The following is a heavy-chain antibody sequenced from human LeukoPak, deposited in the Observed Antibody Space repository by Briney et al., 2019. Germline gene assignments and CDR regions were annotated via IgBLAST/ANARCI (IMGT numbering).Heavy chain of an antibody. D-gene: IGHD1-1*01. CDR3: ARITNRDFDY. Sequence: GGSLRLSCAASGFTFSDYWMHWVRQAPGKGLEWVSYISSTTITIYYADSVKGRFTISRDNAKNSLSLQMNSLRAEDTGVYYCARITNRDFDYWGQGTLVTVSS. V-gene: IGHV3-48*04. CDR2: ISSTTITI. CDR1: GFTFSDYW. J-gene: IGHJ4*02.